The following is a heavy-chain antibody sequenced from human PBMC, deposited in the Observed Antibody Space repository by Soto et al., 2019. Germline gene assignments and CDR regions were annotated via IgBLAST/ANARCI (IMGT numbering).Heavy chain of an antibody. CDR2: INHSGTT. Sequence: PSETLSLTCAVSGYSISSGYSWAWIRRPPGKGLEWIGSINHSGTTYHNPSLKSRVTISVDTSKNQFSLKLNSVTAADTAVYYCARWYYESSGYYYYDYWGQGTLVTVSS. D-gene: IGHD3-22*01. V-gene: IGHV4-38-2*01. J-gene: IGHJ4*02. CDR1: GYSISSGYS. CDR3: ARWYYESSGYYYYDY.